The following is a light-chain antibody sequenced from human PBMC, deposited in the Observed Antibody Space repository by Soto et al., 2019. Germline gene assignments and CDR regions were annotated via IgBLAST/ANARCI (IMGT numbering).Light chain of an antibody. CDR3: QQYHMWPLT. V-gene: IGKV3-15*01. J-gene: IGKJ4*01. Sequence: EIVLTQSPGILSLSPGERATLSCRASQSVSNDFLAWYQQKPGQAPRLLIYGASTRAGGIPARFSGSGSGTEFTLTISSLQSEDVGVYFCQQYHMWPLTSGGGTKV. CDR2: GAS. CDR1: QSVSNDF.